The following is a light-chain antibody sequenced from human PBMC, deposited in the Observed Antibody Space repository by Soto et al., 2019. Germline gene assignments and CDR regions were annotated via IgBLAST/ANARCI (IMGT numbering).Light chain of an antibody. J-gene: IGKJ1*01. CDR3: QQYDSCPPST. V-gene: IGKV3-20*01. Sequence: EIVLTQSPGTLSLSPGERATLSCRASQSVSSSYLAWYQQKPGQAPRLLIYGASSRATGIPDRFSCSGSGRYFTLNSSRLEPEDFAVDYCQQYDSCPPSTLGQGTKVEIK. CDR1: QSVSSSY. CDR2: GAS.